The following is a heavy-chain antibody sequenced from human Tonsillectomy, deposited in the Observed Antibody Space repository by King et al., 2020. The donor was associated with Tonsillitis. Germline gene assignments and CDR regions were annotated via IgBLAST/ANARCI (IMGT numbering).Heavy chain of an antibody. D-gene: IGHD6-19*01. CDR3: AGVSGGLYFYYGMDV. CDR1: GGSISSSSYY. Sequence: LQLQESGPGLVKPSETLSLTCTVAGGSISSSSYYWGWIRQPPGKGLEWIGSIYYSGSNYYNPSLKSRVTISVDSSKNQFSLKLSSVTAADTAEYYCAGVSGGLYFYYGMDVWGQGTTVTVSS. J-gene: IGHJ6*02. CDR2: IYYSGSN. V-gene: IGHV4-39*01.